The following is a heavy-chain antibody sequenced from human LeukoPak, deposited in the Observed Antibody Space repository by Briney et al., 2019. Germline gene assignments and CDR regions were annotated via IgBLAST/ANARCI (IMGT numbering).Heavy chain of an antibody. CDR3: ARGIVATLFH. D-gene: IGHD5-12*01. CDR2: IYYSGRT. V-gene: IGHV4-31*03. J-gene: IGHJ4*02. Sequence: SETLSLTCTVSGGSISSGGYYWSWIRQHPGKGLEWIGYIYYSGRTYYNPSLKSRVTIPVDTSKNQFSLKLSSVTAADTAVYYCARGIVATLFHWGQGTLVTVSS. CDR1: GGSISSGGYY.